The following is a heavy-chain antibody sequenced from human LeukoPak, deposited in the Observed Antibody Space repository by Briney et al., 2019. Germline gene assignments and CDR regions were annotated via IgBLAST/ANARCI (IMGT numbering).Heavy chain of an antibody. D-gene: IGHD4-17*01. CDR2: IYTGGST. CDR1: GGSFSGYY. Sequence: SETLSLTCAVYGGSFSGYYWSWIRQPAGKGLEWIGRIYTGGSTNYNPSLKSRVTMSVDTSKNQFSLKLSSVTAADTAVYYCARDRIYGDYVLGWFDPWGQGTLVTVSS. CDR3: ARDRIYGDYVLGWFDP. J-gene: IGHJ5*02. V-gene: IGHV4-4*07.